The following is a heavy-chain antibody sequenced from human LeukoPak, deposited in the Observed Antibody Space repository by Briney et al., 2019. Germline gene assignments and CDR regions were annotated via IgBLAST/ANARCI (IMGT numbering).Heavy chain of an antibody. CDR2: ISNSGNSI. CDR3: ASRIATAGSVDY. V-gene: IGHV3-11*01. J-gene: IGHJ4*02. CDR1: GFTFSDYY. D-gene: IGHD6-13*01. Sequence: GGSLRLSCAASGFTFSDYYMTWIRQAPGKGLEWVSYISNSGNSIYYADSVKGRFTISRDNSKNTLHLQMNTLRAEDTAVYYCASRIATAGSVDYWGQGTLVTVSS.